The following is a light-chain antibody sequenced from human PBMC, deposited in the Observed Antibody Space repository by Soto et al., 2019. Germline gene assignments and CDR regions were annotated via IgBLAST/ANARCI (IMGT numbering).Light chain of an antibody. CDR3: QQYNSYPLT. CDR1: QSINSW. V-gene: IGKV1-5*03. CDR2: KAS. Sequence: DIQLTQSPSALSASVGDRVTITYRASQSINSWLAWYQQKSGKAPKLLIYKASSLESGVPSRFSGSGSGTEFTLIISSLQPDDFATYYCQQYNSYPLTFGGGTKVEIK. J-gene: IGKJ4*01.